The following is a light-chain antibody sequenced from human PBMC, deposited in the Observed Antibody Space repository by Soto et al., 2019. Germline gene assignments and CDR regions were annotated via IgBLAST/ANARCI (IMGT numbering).Light chain of an antibody. CDR2: DAS. J-gene: IGKJ4*01. Sequence: EIVLTQSPATLSLSPGERATLSCRASQSVSSYLAWYQQKPGQAPRLLIYDASNRATGIPARFSGSGSEKDFTLTIRSLEPEDFAVYYCQQRSNWPPWLTFGGGTKVEIK. CDR1: QSVSSY. V-gene: IGKV3-11*01. CDR3: QQRSNWPPWLT.